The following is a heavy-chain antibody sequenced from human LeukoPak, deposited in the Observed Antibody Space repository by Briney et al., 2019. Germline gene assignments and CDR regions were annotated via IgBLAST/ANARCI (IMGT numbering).Heavy chain of an antibody. CDR3: AKDQVWLNDAFDI. Sequence: GGSLRLSCAASGFTFSSYAMNWVRQASGKGLEWVSTISGSGGSTYYVDSVKGRFTISRDNSKNTLYLQMNSLRAEDTAVYYCAKDQVWLNDAFDIWGQGTMVTVSS. J-gene: IGHJ3*02. V-gene: IGHV3-23*01. CDR2: ISGSGGST. D-gene: IGHD5-24*01. CDR1: GFTFSSYA.